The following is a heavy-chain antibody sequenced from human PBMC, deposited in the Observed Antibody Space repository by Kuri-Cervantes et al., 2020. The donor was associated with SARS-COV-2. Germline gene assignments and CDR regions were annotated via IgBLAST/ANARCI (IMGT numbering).Heavy chain of an antibody. D-gene: IGHD6-6*01. V-gene: IGHV3-30*03. CDR2: ISFYRHDA. Sequence: GGSLRLSCAVSGLSINNCDMHWVRQAQGKGLEWVAIISFYRHDAHYADSVKGRFTISRDNSKNTLYLQMDSLTTEDTAVYYCARESSSSLNYYYGMDIWGQGTSVTVSS. J-gene: IGHJ6*02. CDR3: ARESSSSLNYYYGMDI. CDR1: GLSINNCD.